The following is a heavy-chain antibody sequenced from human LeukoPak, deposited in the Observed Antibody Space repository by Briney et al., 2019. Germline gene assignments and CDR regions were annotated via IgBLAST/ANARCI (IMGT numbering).Heavy chain of an antibody. CDR3: AIPYGDYVGAFDI. Sequence: PSETLSLTCTVSGGSLSSYYWSWIRQPPGKGLEWIGYIYYSGSTNYNPSLKSRVTISVDTSKNQFSLKLSSVTAADTAVYYCAIPYGDYVGAFDIWGQGTMVTVSS. CDR1: GGSLSSYY. J-gene: IGHJ3*02. D-gene: IGHD4-17*01. V-gene: IGHV4-59*08. CDR2: IYYSGST.